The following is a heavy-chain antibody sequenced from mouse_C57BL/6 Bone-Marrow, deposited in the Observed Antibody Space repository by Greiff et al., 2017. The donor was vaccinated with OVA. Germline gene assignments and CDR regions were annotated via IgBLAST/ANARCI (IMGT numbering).Heavy chain of an antibody. CDR1: GYTFTNYW. CDR2: IYPGGGYP. Sequence: VKLMESGAELVRPGTSVKMSCKASGYTFTNYWIGWAKQRPGHGLEWIGDIYPGGGYPNYNEKLKGKATLTADKASSTAYMQFSSLTSEDSAIYDVARSYIWYFDVWGTGTTVTVSA. D-gene: IGHD1-3*01. J-gene: IGHJ1*03. CDR3: ARSYIWYFDV. V-gene: IGHV1-63*01.